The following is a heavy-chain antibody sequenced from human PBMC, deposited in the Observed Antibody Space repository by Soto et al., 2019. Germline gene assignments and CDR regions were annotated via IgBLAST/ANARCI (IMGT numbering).Heavy chain of an antibody. J-gene: IGHJ5*02. CDR1: GFIFSNYE. D-gene: IGHD5-12*01. CDR3: ARGPYRNTYNWFDS. Sequence: PGGSLRLSCAASGFIFSNYEINWVRQAPGKGLEWVSYISGSGLTIYYADSVKGRFTISRDNARNSLYLQMNSLRVEDTAVYYCARGPYRNTYNWFDSWGQGTLVTVSS. V-gene: IGHV3-48*03. CDR2: ISGSGLTI.